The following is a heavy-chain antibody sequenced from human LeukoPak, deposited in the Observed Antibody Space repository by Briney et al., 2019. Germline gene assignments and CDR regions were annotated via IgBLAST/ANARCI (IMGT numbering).Heavy chain of an antibody. J-gene: IGHJ4*02. CDR3: AKSRSGIASSGTNY. V-gene: IGHV3-23*01. CDR2: MSGSGDST. CDR1: GFTLSSFA. D-gene: IGHD6-13*01. Sequence: GGSLRLSCAASGFTLSSFAMSWVRQAPGEGLGGGSAMSGSGDSTYYAESVKGRFTISRDNSTITVYLQMNSLRDEDTAVYYCAKSRSGIASSGTNYWGQGTLVTVSS.